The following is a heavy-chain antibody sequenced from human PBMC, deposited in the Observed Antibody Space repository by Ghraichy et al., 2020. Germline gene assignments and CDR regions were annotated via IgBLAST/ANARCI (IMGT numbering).Heavy chain of an antibody. J-gene: IGHJ4*02. CDR3: VRGYSNRFDY. Sequence: GALRLSCAASGFTFSSNWMHWVRQAPGKGLVWVSRINSDGSSTSYADSVKGRFTISRDNAKNTLYLQMNSVRAEDTAVYSCVRGYSNRFDYWGQGTLVTVSS. CDR1: GFTFSSNW. D-gene: IGHD4-11*01. V-gene: IGHV3-74*01. CDR2: INSDGSST.